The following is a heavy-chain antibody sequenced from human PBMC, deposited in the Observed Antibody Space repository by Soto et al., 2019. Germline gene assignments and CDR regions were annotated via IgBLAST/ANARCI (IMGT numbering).Heavy chain of an antibody. Sequence: SEDQSVTRSLSGGSISSIDYFASWIRQPPGKGLEWIGFIYHTGTTYYNPSLRSRVTMSIDTSKSQFSMKLNSVTAADTAVYYCARVMAAMQNWLDLWGQGTLVTVSS. CDR1: GGSISSIDYF. CDR2: IYHTGTT. V-gene: IGHV4-30-4*01. D-gene: IGHD2-2*01. J-gene: IGHJ5*02. CDR3: ARVMAAMQNWLDL.